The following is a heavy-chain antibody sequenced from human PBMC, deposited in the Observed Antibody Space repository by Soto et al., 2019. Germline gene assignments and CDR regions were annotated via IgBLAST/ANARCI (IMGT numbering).Heavy chain of an antibody. D-gene: IGHD3-9*01. V-gene: IGHV4-34*01. CDR2: INHSGST. Sequence: SETLSLTCAVYGGSFSGYYWSWIRQPPGKGLEWIGEINHSGSTNYNPSLKSRVTISVDTSKNQFSLTLSSVTAADTAVYYCARGDYDILTGYFGYYYYYGMDVWGQGTTVT. J-gene: IGHJ6*02. CDR1: GGSFSGYY. CDR3: ARGDYDILTGYFGYYYYYGMDV.